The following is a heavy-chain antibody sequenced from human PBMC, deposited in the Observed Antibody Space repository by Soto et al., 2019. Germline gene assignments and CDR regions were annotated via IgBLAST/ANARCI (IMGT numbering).Heavy chain of an antibody. D-gene: IGHD1-26*01. CDR3: AGASGSSYSFDP. J-gene: IGHJ5*02. CDR1: GYTFTSYG. Sequence: QVQLVQSGAEVKKPGASVKVSCKASGYTFTSYGISWVRQAPGQGLEWMGWISAYNGNTNYAQKLQGRVTMTTDTSTSIAYMEVRSLRSDDTAVYYCAGASGSSYSFDPWGQGSLVTVSS. CDR2: ISAYNGNT. V-gene: IGHV1-18*01.